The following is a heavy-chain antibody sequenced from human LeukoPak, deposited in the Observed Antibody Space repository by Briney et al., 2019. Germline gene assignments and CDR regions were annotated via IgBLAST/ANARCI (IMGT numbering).Heavy chain of an antibody. Sequence: GRSLRLSCAASGVTFSSYAMSWVRQAPGKGLEWVSAISGSGGSTYYADSVTGRCTTSRDNSKNTLYLQMNSRRADDTAVYYCANVGSGFFYYYFDYWGQGTLVTVSS. J-gene: IGHJ4*02. CDR1: GVTFSSYA. D-gene: IGHD6-19*01. CDR3: ANVGSGFFYYYFDY. CDR2: ISGSGGST. V-gene: IGHV3-23*01.